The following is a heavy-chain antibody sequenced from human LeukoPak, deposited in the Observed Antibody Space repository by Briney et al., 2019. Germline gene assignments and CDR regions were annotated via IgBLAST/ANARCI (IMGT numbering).Heavy chain of an antibody. CDR2: IYYSGST. V-gene: IGHV4-31*03. D-gene: IGHD3-9*01. CDR3: ASADYDMAFDI. J-gene: IGHJ3*02. Sequence: SETLSLTCIVSGGSISSSSYYWGWIRQPPGKGLEWIGYIYYSGSTDYNPSLKSRFTMSVDTSKNQFSLKLSSVTAADTAVYYCASADYDMAFDIWGQGTMVTVSS. CDR1: GGSISSSSYY.